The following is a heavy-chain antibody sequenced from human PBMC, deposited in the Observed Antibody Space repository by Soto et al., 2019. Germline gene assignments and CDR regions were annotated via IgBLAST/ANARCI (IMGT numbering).Heavy chain of an antibody. V-gene: IGHV3-21*01. J-gene: IGHJ4*02. CDR3: ARGCSSASCYYY. D-gene: IGHD2-2*01. Sequence: TGGSLRLSCRASGFMFSSYTMNWVRQAPGKGLEWVSSVSFRGDIYYADSLEGRFTISRDDAKNSLYLQMNSLRAEDTAVYYCARGCSSASCYYYWGQGTLVTVSS. CDR2: VSFRGDI. CDR1: GFMFSSYT.